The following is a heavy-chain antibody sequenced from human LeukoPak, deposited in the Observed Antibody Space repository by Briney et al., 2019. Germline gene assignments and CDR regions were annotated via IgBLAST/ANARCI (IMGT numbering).Heavy chain of an antibody. Sequence: GGSLRLSCAASGFIFSDHWMHRVRQAPGKGLVWLSRINNDGSSTIYADSVKGRFTFSRDNAENTLFLEMSSLRVEDTAVYYRVRERNNFWSGHHSIFDSWGQGTLVTVSS. V-gene: IGHV3-74*01. D-gene: IGHD3-3*01. CDR1: GFIFSDHW. J-gene: IGHJ4*02. CDR3: VRERNNFWSGHHSIFDS. CDR2: INNDGSST.